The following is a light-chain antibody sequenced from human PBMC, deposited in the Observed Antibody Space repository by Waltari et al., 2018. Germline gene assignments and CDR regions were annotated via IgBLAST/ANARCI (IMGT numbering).Light chain of an antibody. CDR1: QRVTSY. CDR3: QQRSNWLVT. J-gene: IGKJ3*01. Sequence: ARLSCRASQRVTSYLAWYQQKPGEVPWLLSYVASNRATGIQARFSGSGSGTDFTLTISSLEPEDFAVDCWQQRSNWLVTFGPGTKVGLK. V-gene: IGKV3-11*01. CDR2: VAS.